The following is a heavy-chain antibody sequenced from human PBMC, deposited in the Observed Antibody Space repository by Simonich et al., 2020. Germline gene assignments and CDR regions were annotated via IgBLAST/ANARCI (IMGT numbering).Heavy chain of an antibody. Sequence: QVQLQQWGAGLLKPSETLSLTCAVYGGSFSGYYWAWIRQPPGKGLEGMGETNHSGSTNDSPSLKMRVTISVDTSKHQFSLKLSSVTAADTAVYYCARRTDTLSIAVANFDYWGQGTLVTVSS. D-gene: IGHD6-19*01. J-gene: IGHJ4*02. CDR3: ARRTDTLSIAVANFDY. CDR1: GGSFSGYY. CDR2: TNHSGST. V-gene: IGHV4-34*01.